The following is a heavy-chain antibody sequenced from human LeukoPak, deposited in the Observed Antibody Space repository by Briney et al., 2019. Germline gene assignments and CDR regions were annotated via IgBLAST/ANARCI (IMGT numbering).Heavy chain of an antibody. CDR1: GFIFSNYA. Sequence: GGSLRLSCAASGFIFSNYAMQWVRQAPGKGLEWVSSISSSSSFIYYADSVKGRFTISRDNAKNSLYLQMNSLRADDTAVYYCARALNVDTTMVQPSVAYWGQGTLVTVSS. CDR2: ISSSSSFI. V-gene: IGHV3-21*01. J-gene: IGHJ4*02. D-gene: IGHD5-18*01. CDR3: ARALNVDTTMVQPSVAY.